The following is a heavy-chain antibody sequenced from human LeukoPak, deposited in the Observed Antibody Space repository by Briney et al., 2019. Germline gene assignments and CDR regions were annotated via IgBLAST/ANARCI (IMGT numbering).Heavy chain of an antibody. Sequence: KSSETLSLTCNVSGYFISSGYYWGWIRQPPGKGLEWIGSIYYSGSTYYNPSLKSRVTTSVDTSKNQFSLKLSSVTAADTAVYYCARARRDIVATIFDYWGQGTLVTVSS. V-gene: IGHV4-38-2*02. J-gene: IGHJ4*02. D-gene: IGHD5-12*01. CDR2: IYYSGST. CDR1: GYFISSGYY. CDR3: ARARRDIVATIFDY.